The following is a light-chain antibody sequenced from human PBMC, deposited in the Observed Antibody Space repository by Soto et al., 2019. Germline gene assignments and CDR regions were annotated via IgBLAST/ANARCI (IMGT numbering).Light chain of an antibody. Sequence: EIVMTQSPATLSVSPGERATLSRRASQSVSSNLAWYQQKPGQAPRLLIYGASTRATGIPARFSGSGSGTEFTLTISSLQSEDFAVYYCQQYNNWWTFGQGTRWIS. CDR3: QQYNNWWT. CDR2: GAS. CDR1: QSVSSN. J-gene: IGKJ1*01. V-gene: IGKV3-15*01.